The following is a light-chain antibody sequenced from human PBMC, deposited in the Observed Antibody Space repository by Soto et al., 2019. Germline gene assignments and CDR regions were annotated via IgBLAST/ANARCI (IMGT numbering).Light chain of an antibody. V-gene: IGLV2-11*01. CDR3: CSYAGSYTYV. CDR1: SSDVGGYNY. J-gene: IGLJ1*01. CDR2: DVS. Sequence: QSALTKPRSESGYPGQSVTISCTGTSSDVGGYNYVSWYQQHPGKAPKCIIYDVSKRPSGVPDRFSGSKSGNTASLTISGLQAEDEADYYCCSYAGSYTYVFGTGTKLTVL.